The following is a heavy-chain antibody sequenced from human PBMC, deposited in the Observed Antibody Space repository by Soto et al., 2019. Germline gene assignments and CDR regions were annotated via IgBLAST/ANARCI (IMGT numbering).Heavy chain of an antibody. CDR3: ARDGREQWLLNYYYYMDV. Sequence: EVQLVESGGGLVQPGGSLRLSCAASGFTFSSYAMHWVRQAPGKGLEYVSAISSNGGSTYYANSVKGRFTISRDNSKNTLYLQMGSLGAEDMAVYYCARDGREQWLLNYYYYMDVWGKGTTVTVSS. D-gene: IGHD6-19*01. J-gene: IGHJ6*03. CDR1: GFTFSSYA. CDR2: ISSNGGST. V-gene: IGHV3-64*01.